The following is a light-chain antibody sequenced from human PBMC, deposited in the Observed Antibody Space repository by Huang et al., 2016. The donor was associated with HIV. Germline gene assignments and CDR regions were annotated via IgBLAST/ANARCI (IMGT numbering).Light chain of an antibody. V-gene: IGKV1-39*01. CDR3: QQSYSTPRT. Sequence: DIQMTQSPSSLSASVGDRVTITCRASQSISNYLNWYQQKPGKAPKLLIYAAYSLQSGVPSRFSGSGSGTDFTLTISSLQPEDFATYYCQQSYSTPRTFCQGTKLEIK. CDR2: AAY. J-gene: IGKJ2*01. CDR1: QSISNY.